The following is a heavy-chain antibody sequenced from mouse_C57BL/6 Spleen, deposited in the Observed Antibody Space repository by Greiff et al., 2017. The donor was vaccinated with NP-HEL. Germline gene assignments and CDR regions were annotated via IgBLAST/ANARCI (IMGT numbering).Heavy chain of an antibody. CDR1: GYSITSGYD. CDR2: ISYSGST. CDR3: ASSYDYDFWAMDY. V-gene: IGHV3-1*01. Sequence: EVMLVESGPGMVKPSQSLSLTCTVTGYSITSGYDWHWIRHFPGNKLEWMGYISYSGSTNYHPSLKSRISITHDTSKNHFFLKLNSVTTEDTATYYCASSYDYDFWAMDYWGQGTSVTVSS. J-gene: IGHJ4*01. D-gene: IGHD2-4*01.